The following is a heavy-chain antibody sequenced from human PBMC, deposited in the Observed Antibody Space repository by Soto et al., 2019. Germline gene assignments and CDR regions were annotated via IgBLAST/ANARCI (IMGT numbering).Heavy chain of an antibody. V-gene: IGHV3-7*01. J-gene: IGHJ4*02. CDR1: GFTFSSYW. Sequence: EVQLVESGGGLVQPGGSLRLSCAASGFTFSSYWMTWVRQAPGKGLEWVANIKQDGNEKYYVDSVKGRFTISRDNAENSLYLLMNSLRAEDTAVYYCARTVPTISGDVLKYWGQGTLVTVSS. CDR2: IKQDGNEK. D-gene: IGHD5-12*01. CDR3: ARTVPTISGDVLKY.